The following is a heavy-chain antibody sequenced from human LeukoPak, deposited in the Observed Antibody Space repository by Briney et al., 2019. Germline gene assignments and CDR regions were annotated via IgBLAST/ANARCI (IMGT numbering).Heavy chain of an antibody. V-gene: IGHV3-11*01. CDR1: GFNFIDYY. CDR3: ARTRGYIAS. J-gene: IGHJ4*02. CDR2: ISNTGQTV. D-gene: IGHD5-12*01. Sequence: GGSLRLSCVASGFNFIDYYMSWTRQVPGKGLEWIAYISNTGQTVYYADSVKGRITISRDNSNNSLYLQLNSLRAEDTAVYYCARTRGYIASWGQGTRVTISS.